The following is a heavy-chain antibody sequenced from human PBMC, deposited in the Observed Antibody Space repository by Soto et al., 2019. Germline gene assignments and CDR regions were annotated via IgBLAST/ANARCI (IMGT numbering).Heavy chain of an antibody. D-gene: IGHD2-2*01. J-gene: IGHJ6*03. CDR1: AFTDSSNY. V-gene: IGHV3-66*01. CDR3: TRDRGSSTSCYECAYYMDV. Sequence: GGCLRLSCAASAFTDSSNYMSWVRQAQGKGLEWVSVIYSGGSTYYADSVKGRFTISRDNCKITMYLQKNSQRAEDTAVYYCTRDRGSSTSCYECAYYMDVWGKGTMV. CDR2: IYSGGST.